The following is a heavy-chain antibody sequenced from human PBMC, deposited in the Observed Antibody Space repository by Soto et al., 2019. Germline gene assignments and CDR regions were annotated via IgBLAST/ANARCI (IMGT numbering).Heavy chain of an antibody. Sequence: QVQLQQWGAGLLKPSETLSLNCAVNGGSLSGYYWSWIRQPPGKGLEWIGEIKDGGRTNYSPSLKRXVTXSXATSNNQCSLRLYSVTAADTGVYYCARGQEGVVATHWDQGTLVTVSS. V-gene: IGHV4-34*01. CDR1: GGSLSGYY. J-gene: IGHJ4*02. CDR3: ARGQEGVVATH. D-gene: IGHD5-12*01. CDR2: IKDGGRT.